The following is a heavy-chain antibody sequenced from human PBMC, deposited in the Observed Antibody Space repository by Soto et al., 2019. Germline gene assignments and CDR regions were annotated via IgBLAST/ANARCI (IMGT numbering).Heavy chain of an antibody. V-gene: IGHV3-30*18. CDR2: ISHGGNEK. CDR1: GFIFSSYA. J-gene: IGHJ6*02. CDR3: AKVSSDRGDYYFAMDV. D-gene: IGHD3-10*01. Sequence: QVQLLESGGGVVQPGRSLRLSCAASGFIFSSYAMHWVRQAPGKGLEWVAVISHGGNEKYYADSVEGRFTISRDNSKYMVYLQMNGLSPEDTAVYYCAKVSSDRGDYYFAMDVWGQGTTVTVSS.